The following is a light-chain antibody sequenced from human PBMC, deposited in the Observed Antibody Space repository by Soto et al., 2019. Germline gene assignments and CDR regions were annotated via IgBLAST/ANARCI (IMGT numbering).Light chain of an antibody. J-gene: IGLJ2*01. Sequence: QSALTQPASVSGSPGQSITISCTGTSSDVGGYNFVSWYQHHPGKAPKLMIYEVSNRPSGVSNRFSGSKSGNTASLAISGLRAEDEADYYCSSYTSSSTRGVVFGGGTKLTVL. CDR2: EVS. CDR3: SSYTSSSTRGVV. V-gene: IGLV2-14*01. CDR1: SSDVGGYNF.